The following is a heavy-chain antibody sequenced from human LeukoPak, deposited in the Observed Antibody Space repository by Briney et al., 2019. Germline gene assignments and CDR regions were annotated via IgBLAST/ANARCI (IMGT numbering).Heavy chain of an antibody. Sequence: SETLSLTCTVSGGSISSSSYYWGWIRQPPGKGLEWIGSIYYSGSTYYNPSLKSRVIISVDTSKNQFSLKLSSVTAADTAVYYCVRSMNGRYGFFDYWGQGILVTVSS. V-gene: IGHV4-39*07. D-gene: IGHD1-26*01. CDR3: VRSMNGRYGFFDY. CDR2: IYYSGST. J-gene: IGHJ4*02. CDR1: GGSISSSSYY.